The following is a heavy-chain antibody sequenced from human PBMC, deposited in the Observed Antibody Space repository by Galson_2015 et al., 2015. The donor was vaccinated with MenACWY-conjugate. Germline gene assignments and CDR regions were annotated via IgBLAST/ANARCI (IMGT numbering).Heavy chain of an antibody. Sequence: SVKVSCKASGYTFTFHDMSWVRQVAGQGLECLGWMNPKNGNTGYAQKFQGRVTMTRNTSITTTYLELSSLNSEDTAVYFCARLTGGRFDLWGQGTLVTVSS. J-gene: IGHJ4*02. CDR2: MNPKNGNT. D-gene: IGHD7-27*01. CDR3: ARLTGGRFDL. CDR1: GYTFTFHD. V-gene: IGHV1-8*01.